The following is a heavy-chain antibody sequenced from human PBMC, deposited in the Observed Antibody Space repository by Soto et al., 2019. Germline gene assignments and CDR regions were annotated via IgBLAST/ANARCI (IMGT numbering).Heavy chain of an antibody. CDR2: ISAYNGNT. CDR1: GYTFTSYG. CDR3: ARRYCSGGSCYLGFDY. V-gene: IGHV1-18*01. J-gene: IGHJ4*02. Sequence: GASVKVSCKASGYTFTSYGISWVRQAPGQGLEWMGWISAYNGNTNYAQKLQGRVTMTTDTSTSTAYMELRSLRSDDTAVYYCARRYCSGGSCYLGFDYWGQGTLVTVSS. D-gene: IGHD2-15*01.